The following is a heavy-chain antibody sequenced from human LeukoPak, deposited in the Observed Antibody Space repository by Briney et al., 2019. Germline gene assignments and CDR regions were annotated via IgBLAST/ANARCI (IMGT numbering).Heavy chain of an antibody. D-gene: IGHD4-17*01. CDR3: ARETVTTDYYYGMDV. CDR2: IIHIFGIA. V-gene: IGHV1-69*04. CDR1: GGTLSSYA. Sequence: GASVNVSCLASGGTLSSYAISWVRQAPGRGLEGMGRIIHIFGIANYAQKFQGRVTITADKSTSKAYMELSSLRSEDTAVYYCARETVTTDYYYGMDVWGQGTTVTVSS. J-gene: IGHJ6*02.